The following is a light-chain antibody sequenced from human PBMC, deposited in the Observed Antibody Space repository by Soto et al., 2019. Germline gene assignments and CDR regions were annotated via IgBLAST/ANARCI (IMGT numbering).Light chain of an antibody. CDR2: DAS. CDR1: QSISSW. Sequence: DIQMTQSPSTLSASVGDRVTITCRASQSISSWLAWYQQKPGKAPKLLIYDASSLESGVPSRFSGSGSGTEFTLTSSSLQPDDFAYYCCQQYNSHSLTFGQGTRLEIK. CDR3: QQYNSHSLT. J-gene: IGKJ5*01. V-gene: IGKV1-5*01.